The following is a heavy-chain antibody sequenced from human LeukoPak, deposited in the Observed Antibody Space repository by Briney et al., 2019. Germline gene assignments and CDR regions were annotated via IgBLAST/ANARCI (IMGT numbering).Heavy chain of an antibody. J-gene: IGHJ4*02. CDR1: GYTFTSYA. V-gene: IGHV7-4-1*02. CDR3: ARDLDVLMVYATCGGY. D-gene: IGHD2-8*01. CDR2: INTNTGNP. Sequence: ASVKVSCKASGYTFTSYAMNWVRQAPGQGLEWMGWINTNTGNPTYAQGFAGRFVFSLDTSVSTAYLQISSLKAEDTAVYYCARDLDVLMVYATCGGYWGQGTLVTVSS.